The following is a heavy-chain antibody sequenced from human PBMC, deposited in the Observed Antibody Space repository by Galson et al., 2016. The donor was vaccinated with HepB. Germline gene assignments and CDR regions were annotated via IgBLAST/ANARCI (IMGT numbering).Heavy chain of an antibody. CDR2: LTPSGGT. Sequence: SETLSLTCGFSSGSISRRFWWSWVRQPPGKELEWIGELTPSGGTNYNPSLRSRVTIAGDRSKNHLSLAVSSVTAADTAVYYSAAHPEDFDYWGQGILVTVSS. J-gene: IGHJ4*02. V-gene: IGHV4-4*02. CDR1: SGSISRRFW. CDR3: AAHPEDFDY.